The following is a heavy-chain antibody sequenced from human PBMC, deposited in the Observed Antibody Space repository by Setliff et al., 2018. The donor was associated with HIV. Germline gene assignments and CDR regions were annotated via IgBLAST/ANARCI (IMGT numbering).Heavy chain of an antibody. Sequence: PGGSLRLSCAASGFTFNKAWMNWVRQAPGKGLEWVSYISSGSRTIYYADSVKGRFTISRDNAKNSLFLQMSRLRVEDTARYYCARDPEPTGFSGSFGYWGQGTLVTVS. CDR2: ISSGSRTI. V-gene: IGHV3-48*01. J-gene: IGHJ4*02. CDR3: ARDPEPTGFSGSFGY. CDR1: GFTFNKAW. D-gene: IGHD1-26*01.